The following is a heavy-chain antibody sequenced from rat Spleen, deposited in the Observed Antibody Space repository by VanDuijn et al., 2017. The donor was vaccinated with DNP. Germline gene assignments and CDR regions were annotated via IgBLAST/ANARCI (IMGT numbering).Heavy chain of an antibody. J-gene: IGHJ3*01. Sequence: VQLVESGGDLVQPGRSMKLSCAASGFTFSDFPMAWVRQAPTKGLEWVASISTGGGITYYRDSVKGRFIVSRDNAKSTLDLQMDSLRSEDTATYYCVRRGGKGLFSKWGQGTLVTVSS. CDR1: GFTFSDFP. CDR3: VRRGGKGLFSK. CDR2: ISTGGGIT. D-gene: IGHD3-1*01. V-gene: IGHV5-46*01.